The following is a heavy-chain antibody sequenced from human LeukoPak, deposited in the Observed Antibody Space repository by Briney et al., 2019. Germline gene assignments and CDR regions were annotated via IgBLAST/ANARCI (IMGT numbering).Heavy chain of an antibody. V-gene: IGHV3-7*01. CDR3: ARGWAPGIAVAGTMYYYGMDV. D-gene: IGHD6-19*01. Sequence: GGSLRLSCAASGFTFSSYWMSWVRQAPGKGLEWVANIKQDGSEKYYVGSVKGRFTISRDNAKNSLYLQMNSLRAEDTAVYYCARGWAPGIAVAGTMYYYGMDVWGQGTTVTVSS. CDR2: IKQDGSEK. J-gene: IGHJ6*02. CDR1: GFTFSSYW.